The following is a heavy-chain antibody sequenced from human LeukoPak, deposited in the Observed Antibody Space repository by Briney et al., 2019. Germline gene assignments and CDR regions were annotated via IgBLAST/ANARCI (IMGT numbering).Heavy chain of an antibody. J-gene: IGHJ2*01. CDR1: GGSISSSSYY. CDR2: IYYSGST. Sequence: SETLSLTCTVSGGSISSSSYYWGWIRQPPGKGLEWIGYIYYSGSTNYNPSLKSRVTISVDTSKNQFSLKLSSVTAADTAVYYCARASYWYFDLWGRGTLVTVSS. V-gene: IGHV4-61*05. CDR3: ARASYWYFDL.